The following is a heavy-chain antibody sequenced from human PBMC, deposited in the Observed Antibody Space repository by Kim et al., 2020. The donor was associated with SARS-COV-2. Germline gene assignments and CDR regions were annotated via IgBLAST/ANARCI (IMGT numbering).Heavy chain of an antibody. CDR3: AKPNCSSTSCYAAGYYYYGRDV. CDR2: ISGSGGST. Sequence: GGSLRLSCAASGFTFSSYAMSWVRQAPGKGLEWVSAISGSGGSTYYADSVKGRFTISRDNSKNTLYLQMNSLRAEDTAVYYCAKPNCSSTSCYAAGYYYYGRDVWGQGTTVTVSS. D-gene: IGHD2-2*01. V-gene: IGHV3-23*01. CDR1: GFTFSSYA. J-gene: IGHJ6*02.